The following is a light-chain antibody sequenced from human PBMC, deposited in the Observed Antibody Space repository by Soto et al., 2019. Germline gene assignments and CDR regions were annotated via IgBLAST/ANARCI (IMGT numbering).Light chain of an antibody. CDR3: AAWDDSLSAYV. CDR1: SSNIVSNY. V-gene: IGLV1-47*01. J-gene: IGLJ1*01. CDR2: SNN. Sequence: QSVLTQPPSASGTPGQRVTISCSGSSSNIVSNYVYWYQQLPGTAPKLLIYSNNQRPSGVPDRFSGSKSGTSASLAIGGLRSEDEADYYCAAWDDSLSAYVFGTGTKVTVL.